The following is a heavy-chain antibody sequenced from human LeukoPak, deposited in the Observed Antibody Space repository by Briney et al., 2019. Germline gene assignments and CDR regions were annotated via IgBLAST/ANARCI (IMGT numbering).Heavy chain of an antibody. D-gene: IGHD6-19*01. J-gene: IGHJ4*02. CDR1: GGSVSSGSYY. V-gene: IGHV4-61*01. CDR3: ARLSSRWYFSPDY. CDR2: IYYSGST. Sequence: PSETLSLTCTVSGGSVSSGSYYWSWIRQPPGKGLEWIGYIYYSGSTNYNPSLKSRVTISVDTSKNQFSLNLSSVTAADTAVYYCARLSSRWYFSPDYWGQGTLVTVSS.